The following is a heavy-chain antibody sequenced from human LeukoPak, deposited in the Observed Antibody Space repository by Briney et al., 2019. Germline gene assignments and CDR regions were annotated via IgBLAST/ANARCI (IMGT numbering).Heavy chain of an antibody. J-gene: IGHJ4*02. Sequence: GGSLRLSCAASGFTVSSNYMTWVRQDPGKGLEWVSVIYSGGSTYYTDSVKGRFIISRDNSRNTLYLQMNNLRAEDTAVYYCARAWAPAGLYFDYWGQGTLVTLSS. CDR2: IYSGGST. CDR3: ARAWAPAGLYFDY. D-gene: IGHD6-13*01. CDR1: GFTVSSNY. V-gene: IGHV3-53*01.